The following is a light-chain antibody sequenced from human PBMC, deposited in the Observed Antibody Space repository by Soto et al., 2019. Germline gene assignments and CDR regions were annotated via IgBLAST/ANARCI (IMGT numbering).Light chain of an antibody. CDR2: SAS. CDR1: QGISSY. V-gene: IGKV1-27*01. J-gene: IGKJ1*01. CDR3: QKYNIAPSWT. Sequence: DIQMTQSPSSLSASVGDRVTITCRASQGISSYLACYQRKPGKVPDLLISSASTLQSGAPSRFSGSGSGTDFTPTISSLQPEDVATYYCQKYNIAPSWTFGQGTKV.